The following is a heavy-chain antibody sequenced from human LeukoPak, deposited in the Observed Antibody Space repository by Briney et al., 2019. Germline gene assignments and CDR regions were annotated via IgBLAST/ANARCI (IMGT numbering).Heavy chain of an antibody. V-gene: IGHV4-34*01. J-gene: IGHJ5*02. CDR1: GGSFSGYY. CDR2: INHSGST. Sequence: SETLSLTCAVYGGSFSGYYWSWIRQPPGKGLEWIGEINHSGSTNYNPSLKSRVTISVDTSKNQFSLKLSSVTAADTAVYYCARGSVYYDILTGRVNWFDPWGQGTLVTVSS. CDR3: ARGSVYYDILTGRVNWFDP. D-gene: IGHD3-9*01.